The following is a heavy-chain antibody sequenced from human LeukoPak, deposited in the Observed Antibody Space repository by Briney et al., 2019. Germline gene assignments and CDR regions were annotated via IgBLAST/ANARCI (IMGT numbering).Heavy chain of an antibody. D-gene: IGHD6-13*01. V-gene: IGHV4-30-4*01. CDR2: IYYSGST. CDR1: GGSISSGDYY. Sequence: SETLSLTCTVSGGSISSGDYYWSWIRQPPGKGLEWIGYIYYSGSTYYNPSLKSRVAISVDTSKNQFSLKLSSVTAADTAVYYCARGSSSWYGNNWFDPWGQGTLVTVSS. J-gene: IGHJ5*02. CDR3: ARGSSSWYGNNWFDP.